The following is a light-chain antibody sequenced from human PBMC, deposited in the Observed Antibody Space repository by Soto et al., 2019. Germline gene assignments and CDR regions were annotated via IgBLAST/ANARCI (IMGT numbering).Light chain of an antibody. Sequence: EIVLTQSPGTLSLSPGERGALSCRASQNISTTDLTWYQQKPGQAPRLLIYRASTRATGTPARFTGSGSGTEFTLAITSLQSEDFALYYCQQYHNLWTFGQGTKVDIK. J-gene: IGKJ1*01. CDR2: RAS. CDR3: QQYHNLWT. CDR1: QNISTTD. V-gene: IGKV3D-7*01.